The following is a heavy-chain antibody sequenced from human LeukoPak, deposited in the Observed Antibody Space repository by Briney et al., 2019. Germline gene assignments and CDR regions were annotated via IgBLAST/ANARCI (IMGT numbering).Heavy chain of an antibody. CDR2: IHNSGST. Sequence: SETLSLTCTVSGGSISSYYWNWIRQPPGKGLEWIGYIHNSGSTNYNTSLKSRVTMSVATSKDQFSLKLSSVTAADTAVYYCARGCRRSSWPRGNWFDPWGQGTLVTVSS. CDR3: ARGCRRSSWPRGNWFDP. J-gene: IGHJ5*02. D-gene: IGHD6-13*01. CDR1: GGSISSYY. V-gene: IGHV4-59*12.